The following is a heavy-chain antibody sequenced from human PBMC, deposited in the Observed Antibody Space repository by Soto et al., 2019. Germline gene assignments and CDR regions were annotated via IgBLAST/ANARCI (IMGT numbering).Heavy chain of an antibody. CDR1: GGSISSYY. D-gene: IGHD4-17*01. CDR2: IYYSGST. CDR3: ASATAYGDYFDY. Sequence: SETLSLTCTVSGGSISSYYWSWIRQPPGKGLEWIGYIYYSGSTNYNPSLKSRVTISVDTSKNQFSLKLSSVTAADTAVYYCASATAYGDYFDYWGQGTLVTVSS. J-gene: IGHJ4*02. V-gene: IGHV4-59*01.